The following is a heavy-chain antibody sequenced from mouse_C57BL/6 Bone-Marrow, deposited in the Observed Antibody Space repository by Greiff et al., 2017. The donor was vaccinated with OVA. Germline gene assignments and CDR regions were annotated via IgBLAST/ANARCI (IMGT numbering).Heavy chain of an antibody. CDR2: IYPRDGST. D-gene: IGHD2-5*01. CDR3: ARSYYSNHYYAMDY. Sequence: QVQLKESGPELVKPGASVKLSCKASGYTFTSYDINWVKQRPGQGLEWIGWIYPRDGSTKYNEKFKGKATLTVDTSSSTAYMELHSLTSEDSAVYFCARSYYSNHYYAMDYWGQGTSVTVSS. J-gene: IGHJ4*01. CDR1: GYTFTSYD. V-gene: IGHV1-85*01.